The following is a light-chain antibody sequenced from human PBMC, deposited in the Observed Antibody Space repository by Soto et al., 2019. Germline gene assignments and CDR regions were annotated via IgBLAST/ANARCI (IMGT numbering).Light chain of an antibody. J-gene: IGLJ2*01. CDR3: SSYTSSSTLYVV. CDR1: SSDVGGYNY. V-gene: IGLV2-14*01. CDR2: DVS. Sequence: QSALTQPASVSGSPGQSIPISCTGTSSDVGGYNYVSWYQQHPGKAPQLMIYDVSNRPSGVSNRFSGSKSGNTASLTISGLQAEDEADYYCSSYTSSSTLYVVFGGGTK.